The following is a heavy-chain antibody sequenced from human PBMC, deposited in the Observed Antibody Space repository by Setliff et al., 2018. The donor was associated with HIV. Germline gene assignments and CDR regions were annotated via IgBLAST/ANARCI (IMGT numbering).Heavy chain of an antibody. CDR2: IYHSGST. V-gene: IGHV4-38-2*02. CDR1: GYSISSGYY. D-gene: IGHD3-9*01. CDR3: ARTPGTIWGYDY. J-gene: IGHJ4*02. Sequence: SETLSLTCTVSGYSISSGYYWGWIRQPPGKGLEWIGSIYHSGSTYYKPSLKSRGTISVDTSKNQFYLKLNSVTAADTAVYYCARTPGTIWGYDYWGQGTLVTVSS.